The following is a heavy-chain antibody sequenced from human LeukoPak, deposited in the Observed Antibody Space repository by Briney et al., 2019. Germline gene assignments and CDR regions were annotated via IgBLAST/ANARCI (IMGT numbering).Heavy chain of an antibody. Sequence: SETLSLTCTVSGGSISSTSHSWGWIRQPPGKGLDWIGSMYYSGSTYYNPSLKSRVTISIDTSKNQFSLKLSSVTAADTAVYYCATTGDGWQQYYFDFWGQGTLVTVSS. CDR3: ATTGDGWQQYYFDF. J-gene: IGHJ4*02. CDR1: GGSISSTSHS. D-gene: IGHD2-21*01. CDR2: MYYSGST. V-gene: IGHV4-39*01.